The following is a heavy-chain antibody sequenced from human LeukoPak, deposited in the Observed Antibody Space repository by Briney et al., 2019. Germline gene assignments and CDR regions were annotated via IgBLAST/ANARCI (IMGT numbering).Heavy chain of an antibody. Sequence: ASETLSLTCTVSGASTSSSYWSWIRQSPGKGLEWIGYGYYSRSTYYNPSLRSRVTISVDMSKNQFSLRLNSVTAADTAVYYCARPIYTSSCGAFDIWGQGTTVTVSS. CDR1: GASTSSSY. J-gene: IGHJ3*02. D-gene: IGHD6-13*01. CDR3: ARPIYTSSCGAFDI. CDR2: GYYSRST. V-gene: IGHV4-59*08.